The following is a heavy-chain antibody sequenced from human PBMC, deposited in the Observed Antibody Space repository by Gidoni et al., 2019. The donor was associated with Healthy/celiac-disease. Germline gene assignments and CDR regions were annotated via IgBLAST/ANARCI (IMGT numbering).Heavy chain of an antibody. V-gene: IGHV3-64D*09. Sequence: EVQLVASGGGLVPPWGSLRLSCSSPGFTFRSYAMHWVRQAPGKGLEYVSAISSNGGSTYYADSVKGRFTISRDNSKNTLYLQMSSLRAEDTAVYYCVKEITMIVVVIGASDAFDIWGQGTMVTVSS. CDR1: GFTFRSYA. D-gene: IGHD3-22*01. J-gene: IGHJ3*02. CDR3: VKEITMIVVVIGASDAFDI. CDR2: ISSNGGST.